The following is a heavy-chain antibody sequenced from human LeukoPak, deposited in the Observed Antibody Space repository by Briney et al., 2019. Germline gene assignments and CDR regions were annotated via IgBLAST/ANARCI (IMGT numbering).Heavy chain of an antibody. V-gene: IGHV1-69*13. CDR2: IIPIFGTA. J-gene: IGHJ4*02. Sequence: ASVKVSCKASGGTFSSYAISWVRQAPGQGLEWMGGIIPIFGTANYAQKFQGRVTITADESTSTAYMELSSLRSENTAVYYCARDHKGLYFDYWGQGTLVTVSS. D-gene: IGHD2-15*01. CDR1: GGTFSSYA. CDR3: ARDHKGLYFDY.